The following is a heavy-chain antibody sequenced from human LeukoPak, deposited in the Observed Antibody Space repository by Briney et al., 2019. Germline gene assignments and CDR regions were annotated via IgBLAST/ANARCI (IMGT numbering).Heavy chain of an antibody. CDR1: GGTFSSYA. D-gene: IGHD4-23*01. CDR2: IIPIFGIA. J-gene: IGHJ6*02. CDR3: ARVQTHYGGNSYYYCGMDV. Sequence: GASVKVSCKASGGTFSSYAISWVRQAPGQGLEWMGRIIPIFGIANYAQKFQGRVTITADKSTSTAYMELSSLRSEDTAVYYCARVQTHYGGNSYYYCGMDVWGQGTTVTVSS. V-gene: IGHV1-69*04.